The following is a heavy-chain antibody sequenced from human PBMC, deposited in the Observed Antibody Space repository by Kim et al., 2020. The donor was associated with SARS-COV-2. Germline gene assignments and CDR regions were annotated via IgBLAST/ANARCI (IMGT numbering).Heavy chain of an antibody. CDR1: GYTFTGYY. D-gene: IGHD5-18*01. CDR3: ARDVTDTAMVYYYYGMDV. V-gene: IGHV1-2*02. J-gene: IGHJ6*02. Sequence: ASVKVSCKASGYTFTGYYMHWVRQAPGQGLEWMGWINPNSGGTNYAQKFQGRVTMTRDTSISTAYMELSRLRSDDTAVYYCARDVTDTAMVYYYYGMDVWGQGATVTVSS. CDR2: INPNSGGT.